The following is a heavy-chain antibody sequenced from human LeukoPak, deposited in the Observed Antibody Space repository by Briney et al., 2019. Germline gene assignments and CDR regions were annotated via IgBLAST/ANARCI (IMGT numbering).Heavy chain of an antibody. CDR2: MDPNSGNT. D-gene: IGHD3-22*01. CDR3: ARTYYYDSSGYYLYYYYYGMDV. Sequence: GASVKVSCKASGYTFTSYDINWVRQATGQGLEWMGWMDPNSGNTGYAQKFQGRVTMTRNTSISTAYTELSSLRSEDTAVYYCARTYYYDSSGYYLYYYYYGMDVWGQGTTVTVSS. CDR1: GYTFTSYD. J-gene: IGHJ6*02. V-gene: IGHV1-8*01.